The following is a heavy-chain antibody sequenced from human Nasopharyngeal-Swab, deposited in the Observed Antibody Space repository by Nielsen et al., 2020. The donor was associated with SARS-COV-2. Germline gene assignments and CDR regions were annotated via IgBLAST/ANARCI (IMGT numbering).Heavy chain of an antibody. J-gene: IGHJ6*02. Sequence: SVKVSCKASGYTFTSYYMHWVRQAPGQGLEWMGIINPSGGSTSYAQKFQGRVTMTRDTSTSTVYMELSSLRSEDTAVYYCARGKAGALFYYYYGMDVWGQGTTVTVSS. CDR3: ARGKAGALFYYYYGMDV. CDR1: GYTFTSYY. V-gene: IGHV1-46*01. D-gene: IGHD6-19*01. CDR2: INPSGGST.